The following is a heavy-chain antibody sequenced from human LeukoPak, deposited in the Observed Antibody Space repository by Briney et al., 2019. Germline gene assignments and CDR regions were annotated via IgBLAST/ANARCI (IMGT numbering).Heavy chain of an antibody. V-gene: IGHV4-4*02. D-gene: IGHD3-10*01. J-gene: IGHJ4*02. CDR1: GGYISSSNW. CDR2: IYHSGST. Sequence: SGTLSLTCAVSGGYISSSNWWSWVRQPPGKGLEWIGEIYHSGSTNYNPSLKSRVTISVYKSKNQFSLKLSSVTAADTAVYYCARELLWFGEISYFDYWGQGTLVTVSS. CDR3: ARELLWFGEISYFDY.